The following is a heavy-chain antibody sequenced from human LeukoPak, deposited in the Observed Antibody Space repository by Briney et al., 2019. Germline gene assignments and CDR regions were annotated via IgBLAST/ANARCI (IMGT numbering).Heavy chain of an antibody. V-gene: IGHV3-23*01. CDR1: GFTSSSYA. D-gene: IGHD3-22*01. CDR2: ISTSSRT. CDR3: AKDLDSTGSWPPEYFQH. J-gene: IGHJ1*01. Sequence: PGGSLRLSCVASGFTSSSYAMSWVRQAPGKGLEWVSLISTSSRTHYADSMKGRFTISRDNSRNTLYLQINSLRAEDTAVYYCAKDLDSTGSWPPEYFQHWGQGSLVTVSS.